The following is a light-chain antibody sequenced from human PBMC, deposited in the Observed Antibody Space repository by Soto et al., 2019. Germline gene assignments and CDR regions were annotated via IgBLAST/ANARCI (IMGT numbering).Light chain of an antibody. CDR2: EVS. Sequence: QSALTQPASVSGSPGQSITISCSGGTSDIGTYNYVSWYQHHPGKVPKVMIYEVSNRPSGVSNRFSGSKSGNTASLTISGLQSEDEADYYCQSYDSNNVVFGGGTKLTVL. J-gene: IGLJ2*01. CDR1: TSDIGTYNY. CDR3: QSYDSNNVV. V-gene: IGLV2-14*01.